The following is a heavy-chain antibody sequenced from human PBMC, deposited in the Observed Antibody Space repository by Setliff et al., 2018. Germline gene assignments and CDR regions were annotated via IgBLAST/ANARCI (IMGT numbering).Heavy chain of an antibody. J-gene: IGHJ5*02. CDR1: GGSFSGYY. CDR2: INHRGTT. D-gene: IGHD3-22*01. CDR3: ARGPRFDYESPTYRRRFDP. Sequence: SETLSLTCAVYGGSFSGYYWNWIRQAPGKGLEWIGEINHRGTTSYTPSLKGRVTISVDTSKNLFSLKLSSGTAADTAVYFCARGPRFDYESPTYRRRFDPWGQGTAVTVSS. V-gene: IGHV4-34*01.